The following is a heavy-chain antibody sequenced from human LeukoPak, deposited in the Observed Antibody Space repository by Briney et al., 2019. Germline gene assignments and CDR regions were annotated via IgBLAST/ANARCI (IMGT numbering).Heavy chain of an antibody. V-gene: IGHV4-59*01. CDR3: ARGYNYGAHYWFDY. D-gene: IGHD5-18*01. CDR2: IYNSGST. J-gene: IGHJ4*02. CDR1: VGSINIYY. Sequence: SETLSLTCTVSVGSINIYYWSWIRQAPGKGLEWVGYIYNSGSTNYNPSLRGRVTISMDTSKIQFSLRLTSVTAADTAMYYCARGYNYGAHYWFDYWGQGTLVTVSS.